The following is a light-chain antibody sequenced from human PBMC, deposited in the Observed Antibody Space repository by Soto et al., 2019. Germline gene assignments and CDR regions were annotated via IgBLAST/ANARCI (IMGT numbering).Light chain of an antibody. Sequence: EIVLTQSPGTLSLSPGERATLSCRASQSVSSSYLDWYQQKPGHAPRRLIYGASSRATGIPDRFSGSASGTDFTLAISRLEPEDFAVYYCQQYGSSRTFGPGTKVDIK. J-gene: IGKJ3*01. V-gene: IGKV3-20*01. CDR2: GAS. CDR1: QSVSSSY. CDR3: QQYGSSRT.